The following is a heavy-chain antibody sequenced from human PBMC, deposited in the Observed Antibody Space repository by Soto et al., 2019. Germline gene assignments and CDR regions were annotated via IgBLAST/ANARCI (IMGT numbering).Heavy chain of an antibody. D-gene: IGHD1-7*01. CDR2: ISGSAGST. CDR3: AKGNSWSPALVLDI. Sequence: GGSLRLSCAASGFTFRSYAMNWVRQAPGKGLEWVSAISGSAGSTYYAESVKGRVTISRDTSKTTLYLQMNSLRAEDTAVYYCAKGNSWSPALVLDIWGQGTMVTVSS. CDR1: GFTFRSYA. J-gene: IGHJ3*02. V-gene: IGHV3-23*01.